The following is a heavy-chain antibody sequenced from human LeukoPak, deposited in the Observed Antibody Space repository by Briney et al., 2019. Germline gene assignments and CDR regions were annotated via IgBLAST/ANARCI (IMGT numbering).Heavy chain of an antibody. CDR3: ARYATRSSNWFDP. V-gene: IGHV4-39*07. J-gene: IGHJ5*02. CDR1: GGSISSSSYY. D-gene: IGHD2-8*01. Sequence: SETLSLTCTVSGGSISSSSYYWGWIRQPPGKGLEWIGSIYYSGSTYYNPSLKSRVTISVDTSKNQFSLKLSSVTAADTAVYYCARYATRSSNWFDPWGQGTLVTVSS. CDR2: IYYSGST.